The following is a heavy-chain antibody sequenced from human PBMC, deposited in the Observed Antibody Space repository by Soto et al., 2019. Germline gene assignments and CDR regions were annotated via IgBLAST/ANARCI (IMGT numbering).Heavy chain of an antibody. CDR2: IYHSGSA. D-gene: IGHD7-27*01. Sequence: QLQLQESGSGLVKPSQTLSLTCAVSGGSISSGGYSWSWIRQPPGKGLEWIGYIYHSGSAYYNPSLKSRVTISVDRSKNQFSLKLSSVTAADTAVYYCARWGSHYYYYGMDVWGQGTTVTVSS. CDR1: GGSISSGGYS. CDR3: ARWGSHYYYYGMDV. J-gene: IGHJ6*02. V-gene: IGHV4-30-2*01.